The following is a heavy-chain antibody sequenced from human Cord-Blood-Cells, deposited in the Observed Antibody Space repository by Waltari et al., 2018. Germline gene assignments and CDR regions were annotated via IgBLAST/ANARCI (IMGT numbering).Heavy chain of an antibody. D-gene: IGHD6-13*01. CDR2: MNPNRGNT. CDR1: GYTFTSYD. CDR3: ARGRVAAADAFDI. J-gene: IGHJ3*02. V-gene: IGHV1-8*01. Sequence: QVQLVQSGAEVKKPGASVKVSCKASGYTFTSYDINWVRQATGQGLEWRGWMNPNRGNTGYAQKFQGRVTMTRSTSISTAYMGLSSLRSEDTAVYYCARGRVAAADAFDIWGQGTMVTVSS.